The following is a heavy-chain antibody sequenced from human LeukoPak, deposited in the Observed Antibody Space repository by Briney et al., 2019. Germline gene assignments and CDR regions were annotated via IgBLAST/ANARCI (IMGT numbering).Heavy chain of an antibody. V-gene: IGHV4-30-4*08. D-gene: IGHD3-22*01. J-gene: IGHJ1*01. Sequence: SETLSLTCTVSGGSISSGDYYWSWIRQPPGKGLEWIGNIYYSGSTYYNPSLKSRVTISVDTSKNQFSLKLSSVTAADTAVYYCARRDYYDSSGSSLFRHWGQGTLVTVSS. CDR3: ARRDYYDSSGSSLFRH. CDR1: GGSISSGDYY. CDR2: IYYSGST.